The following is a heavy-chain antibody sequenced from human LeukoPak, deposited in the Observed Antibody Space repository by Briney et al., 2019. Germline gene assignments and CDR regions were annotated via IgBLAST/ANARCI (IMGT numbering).Heavy chain of an antibody. D-gene: IGHD3-22*01. CDR2: INPNSGDT. Sequence: ASVKVSCKASGYTFTGYYMHWVRQAPGQGLEWMGWINPNSGDTNYAQKFQGRVTMTRDTSITTAYMELSRLRSDDTAVYYCARTGGYYDSSGYLYYFDYWGQGTLVTVSS. CDR1: GYTFTGYY. CDR3: ARTGGYYDSSGYLYYFDY. V-gene: IGHV1-2*02. J-gene: IGHJ4*02.